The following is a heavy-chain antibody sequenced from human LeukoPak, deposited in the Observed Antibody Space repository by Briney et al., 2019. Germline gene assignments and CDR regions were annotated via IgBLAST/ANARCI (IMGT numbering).Heavy chain of an antibody. CDR1: GFTFSNYW. V-gene: IGHV3-7*01. D-gene: IGHD2-15*01. Sequence: GGSLRLSCAASGFTFSNYWMSRVRQAPRKGLEWVANINQGGSDKSYVDSVKGRFTISRDNAKNSLYLEMNSLRVEDTAMYYCARTSRSSSIDDWGQGTLVTVSS. CDR2: INQGGSDK. J-gene: IGHJ4*02. CDR3: ARTSRSSSIDD.